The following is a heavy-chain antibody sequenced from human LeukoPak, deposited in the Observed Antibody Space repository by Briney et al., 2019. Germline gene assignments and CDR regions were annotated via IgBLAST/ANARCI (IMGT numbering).Heavy chain of an antibody. Sequence: SVKVSCKASGGTFSSYAISWVRQAPAQGLEWMGRIIPIFGTANYAQKFQGRVTITTDESTSTAYMELSSLRSEDTAVYYCASSSGSYQYYFDYWGQGTLVTVSS. D-gene: IGHD1-26*01. CDR2: IIPIFGTA. CDR3: ASSSGSYQYYFDY. V-gene: IGHV1-69*05. J-gene: IGHJ4*02. CDR1: GGTFSSYA.